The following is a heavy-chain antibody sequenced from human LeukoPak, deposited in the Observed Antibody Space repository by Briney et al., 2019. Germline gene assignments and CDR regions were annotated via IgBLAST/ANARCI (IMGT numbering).Heavy chain of an antibody. D-gene: IGHD6-13*01. CDR2: INSGGSTI. J-gene: IGHJ4*02. CDR3: ARGDSTYSDY. CDR1: GFTFTDYF. V-gene: IGHV3-11*01. Sequence: GGSLRLSCAASGFTFTDYFFRWIRQAPGKGLEWVSYINSGGSTIYYADSVKGRFTISRDNAKNSLFLQMNSLRAEDTAVYYCARGDSTYSDYWSQGTLVTVSS.